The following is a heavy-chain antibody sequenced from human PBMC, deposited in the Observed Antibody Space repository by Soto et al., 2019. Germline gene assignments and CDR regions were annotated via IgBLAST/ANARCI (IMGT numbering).Heavy chain of an antibody. V-gene: IGHV1-69*13. CDR2: IIPIFGTA. D-gene: IGHD6-19*01. CDR1: GGTFSSYA. Sequence: SVKVSCKASGGTFSSYAISWVRQAPGQGLEWMGGIIPIFGTANYAQKFQGRVTITADESTSTAYMELSSLRSEDTAVYYCATGFPTSLAVAATFDYWGQATLVTVSS. J-gene: IGHJ4*02. CDR3: ATGFPTSLAVAATFDY.